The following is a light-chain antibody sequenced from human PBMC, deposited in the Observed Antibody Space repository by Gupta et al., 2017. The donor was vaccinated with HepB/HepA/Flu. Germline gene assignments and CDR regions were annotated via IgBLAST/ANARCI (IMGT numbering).Light chain of an antibody. CDR1: SNNVGNQG. CDR2: RNT. CDR3: SAWDSSLSAWV. Sequence: QAGPTQPPPVTKVLRQIATITCTGNSNNVGNQGAAWLQQHQGHPPKLLSYRNTKRPSGISERFSASRSGNTASLTITGLQPEDEADYYCSAWDSSLSAWVFGGGTKVTVL. J-gene: IGLJ3*02. V-gene: IGLV10-54*04.